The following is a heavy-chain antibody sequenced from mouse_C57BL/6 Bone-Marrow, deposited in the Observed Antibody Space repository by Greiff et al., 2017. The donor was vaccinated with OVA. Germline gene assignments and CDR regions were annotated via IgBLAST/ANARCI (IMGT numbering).Heavy chain of an antibody. CDR3: AREDYDYDKFAY. V-gene: IGHV1-64*01. Sequence: VQLQQPGAELVKPGVSVKLSCKASGYTFTSYWMHWVKQRPGQGLEWIGMIHPNSGSTNYNEKFKSKATLTVDKSSSTAYMQLSSLTSEDSAVYYCAREDYDYDKFAYWGQGTLVTVSA. CDR1: GYTFTSYW. J-gene: IGHJ3*01. CDR2: IHPNSGST. D-gene: IGHD2-4*01.